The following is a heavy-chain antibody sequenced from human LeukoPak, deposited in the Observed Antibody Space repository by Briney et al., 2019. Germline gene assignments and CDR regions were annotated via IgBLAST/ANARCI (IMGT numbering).Heavy chain of an antibody. Sequence: SETLSLTCTVSGGSISSSSYYWGWIRQPPGKGLEWIGSIYYSGSTYYNPSLKSRVTISVDTSKNQFSLKLSSVTAADTAVYYCARGYDGSGYYYRNWYFDLWGRGTLVTVSS. CDR2: IYYSGST. J-gene: IGHJ2*01. D-gene: IGHD3-22*01. V-gene: IGHV4-39*01. CDR3: ARGYDGSGYYYRNWYFDL. CDR1: GGSISSSSYY.